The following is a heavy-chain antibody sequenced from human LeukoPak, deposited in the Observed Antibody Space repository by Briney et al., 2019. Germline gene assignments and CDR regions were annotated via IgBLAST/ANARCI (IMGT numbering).Heavy chain of an antibody. CDR3: ARARFVVGTGITWGGAFDI. CDR2: TYYRSKWYN. J-gene: IGHJ3*02. CDR1: GDSVSSNSAA. D-gene: IGHD1-7*01. Sequence: SQTLSLTCAISGDSVSSNSAAWNWIRQSPSRGLEWLGRTYYRSKWYNDYAVSVKSRITINPDTSKNQFSLQLNSVTPEDTAVYYCARARFVVGTGITWGGAFDIWGQGTMVTVSS. V-gene: IGHV6-1*01.